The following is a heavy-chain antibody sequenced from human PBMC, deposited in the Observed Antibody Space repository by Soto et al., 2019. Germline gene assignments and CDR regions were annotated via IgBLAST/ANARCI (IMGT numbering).Heavy chain of an antibody. Sequence: SETLSLTCTVSGGSISRGDYFWSWIRQPPGRGLEWIGFIYYSGSTYYNPSLKSRLSISMDSSKNEFSLRLTSVTAADTAVYYCARRGMNNDFCSGYSSYYYYAMDVWGQGTTVTVSS. CDR2: IYYSGST. J-gene: IGHJ6*02. V-gene: IGHV4-30-4*01. CDR3: ARRGMNNDFCSGYSSYYYYAMDV. CDR1: GGSISRGDYF. D-gene: IGHD3-3*01.